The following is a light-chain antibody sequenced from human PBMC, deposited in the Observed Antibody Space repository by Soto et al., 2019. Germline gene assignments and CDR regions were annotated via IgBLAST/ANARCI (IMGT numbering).Light chain of an antibody. CDR1: QSARSS. Sequence: EVVMTQSPATLSVSPGERATLSCRASQSARSSLGWYQQKPGQPPSLLIYDVSIRATGIPARFNGSGSGTEFTLTISGLQSEDFAVYFCQHRGNWPLTFGGGTKGDIK. CDR2: DVS. CDR3: QHRGNWPLT. J-gene: IGKJ4*01. V-gene: IGKV3-15*01.